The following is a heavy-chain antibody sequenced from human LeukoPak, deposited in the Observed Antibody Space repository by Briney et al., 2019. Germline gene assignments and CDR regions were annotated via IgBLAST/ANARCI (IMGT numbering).Heavy chain of an antibody. V-gene: IGHV3-33*06. CDR3: AKDWGYTTMVSYYFDY. J-gene: IGHJ4*02. CDR1: GFTFSGYG. D-gene: IGHD5-18*01. Sequence: GGSLRLSCAASGFTFSGYGMHWVRQAPDKGLDWVAVIWYDGNNKYYAESVKGRFTISRDNSKNTLYLQMNSLRAEDTAVYYCAKDWGYTTMVSYYFDYWGQGALVTVSS. CDR2: IWYDGNNK.